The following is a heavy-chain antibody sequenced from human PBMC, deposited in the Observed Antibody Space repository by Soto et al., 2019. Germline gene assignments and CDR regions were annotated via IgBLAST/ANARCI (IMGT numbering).Heavy chain of an antibody. CDR1: GGSISSSNW. J-gene: IGHJ5*02. V-gene: IGHV4-4*02. Sequence: SETLSLTCAVSGGSISSSNWWSWVRQPPGKGLEWIGEIYHSGSTNYNPSLKSRVTISVDKSKNQFSLKLSSVTAADTAVYYCAREESRDDSSGNAYNWFDPWGQGTLVTVS. CDR2: IYHSGST. D-gene: IGHD3-22*01. CDR3: AREESRDDSSGNAYNWFDP.